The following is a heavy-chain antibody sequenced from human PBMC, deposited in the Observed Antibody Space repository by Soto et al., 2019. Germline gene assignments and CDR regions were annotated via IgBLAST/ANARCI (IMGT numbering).Heavy chain of an antibody. J-gene: IGHJ4*02. V-gene: IGHV1-18*04. D-gene: IGHD3-22*01. CDR2: ISAHNGDT. Sequence: QVQLVQSGAEVKKPGASVKVSCKASGYSFATYGFSWVRQDPGQGLECVGWISAHNGDTHYSQKFQGRVTLTTDTSTTTVYMDLSRLTSEETAVYFCATETIYSYDGSGYYALGHWGLVTLVTVSS. CDR3: ATETIYSYDGSGYYALGH. CDR1: GYSFATYG.